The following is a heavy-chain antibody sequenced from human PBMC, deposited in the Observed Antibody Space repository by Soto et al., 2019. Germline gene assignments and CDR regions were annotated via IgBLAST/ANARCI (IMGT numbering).Heavy chain of an antibody. D-gene: IGHD4-17*01. J-gene: IGHJ5*02. CDR2: IYYSGST. CDR1: GGSISSSSYY. Sequence: SETLSLTCPFSGGSISSSSYYWGWIRQPPGKGLEWIGSIYYSGSTYYNPSLKSRVTISVDTSKNQFSLKLSSVTAADTAVYYCARSNRAHDYGDYEGWFDPWGQGTLVTVSS. CDR3: ARSNRAHDYGDYEGWFDP. V-gene: IGHV4-39*01.